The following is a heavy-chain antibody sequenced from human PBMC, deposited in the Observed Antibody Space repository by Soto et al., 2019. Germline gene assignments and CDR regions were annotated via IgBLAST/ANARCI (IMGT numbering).Heavy chain of an antibody. CDR2: ISYDGSNK. CDR1: GFTFSSYG. J-gene: IGHJ4*02. Sequence: QVQLVESGGGVVQPGRSLRLSCAASGFTFSSYGMYWVRQAPGKGLEWVAVISYDGSNKYYADSVKGRFTISRDISKKTLYLQMNSLRVDDTAVYYCAKEENYYDTTPWGIDYWGQGTLVSVSS. D-gene: IGHD3-22*01. CDR3: AKEENYYDTTPWGIDY. V-gene: IGHV3-30*18.